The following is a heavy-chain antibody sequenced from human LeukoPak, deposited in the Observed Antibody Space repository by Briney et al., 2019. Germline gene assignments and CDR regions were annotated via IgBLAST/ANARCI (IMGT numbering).Heavy chain of an antibody. CDR3: ARLVANCGGDCYSLSGGAFDI. CDR2: IYYSGST. Sequence: SETLSLTCTVYGASVSSYYWIWIRQPPGKGLEWIGYIYYSGSTNYNPSLKSRVTISVDTSKNQFSLKLSSVTAADTAVYYCARLVANCGGDCYSLSGGAFDIWGQGTMVTVSS. V-gene: IGHV4-59*08. J-gene: IGHJ3*02. CDR1: GASVSSYY. D-gene: IGHD2-21*02.